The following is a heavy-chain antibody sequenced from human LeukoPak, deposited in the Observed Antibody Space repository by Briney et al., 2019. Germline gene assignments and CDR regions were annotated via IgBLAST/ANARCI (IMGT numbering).Heavy chain of an antibody. CDR3: ARPTMVTSDY. D-gene: IGHD3-10*01. CDR1: GFTFSNFE. CDR2: ISSSGSTM. V-gene: IGHV3-48*03. J-gene: IGHJ4*02. Sequence: GGSLRLSCAGSGFTFSNFEMNWVRQAPGKGLGWVSYISSSGSTMYYADSVKGRFAISRDNAKNSLFLQMNSLRAEDTAVYYCARPTMVTSDYWGQGTLVTVSS.